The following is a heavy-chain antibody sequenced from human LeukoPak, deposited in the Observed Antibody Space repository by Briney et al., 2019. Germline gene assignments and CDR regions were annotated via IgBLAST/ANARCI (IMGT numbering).Heavy chain of an antibody. CDR2: ISGSSSYI. J-gene: IGHJ4*02. D-gene: IGHD5-18*01. CDR3: ARGVPPRGYSYGPLYFDY. Sequence: GGSLRLSCAASGFTFSSYSMNWVRQAPGKGLEYVSSISGSSSYIYYADSVKGRFTISRDNAKNSLYLQMNSLRAEDTAVYYCARGVPPRGYSYGPLYFDYWGQGTLVTVSS. CDR1: GFTFSSYS. V-gene: IGHV3-21*01.